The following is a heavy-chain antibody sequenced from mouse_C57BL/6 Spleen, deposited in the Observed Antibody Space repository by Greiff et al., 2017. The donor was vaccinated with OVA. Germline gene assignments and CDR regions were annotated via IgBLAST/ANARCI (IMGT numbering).Heavy chain of an antibody. CDR1: GFNIKDDY. Sequence: VQLQQSGAELVRPGASVKLSCTASGFNIKDDYMPWVKQRPEKGLEWIGWINHEDGDTEYASNVQGKATITAYTSYNTAYLQLSLLTPEDTAVYYCTTGYDYGSSYYFDYWGQGTTLTVSS. D-gene: IGHD1-1*01. J-gene: IGHJ2*01. CDR3: TTGYDYGSSYYFDY. V-gene: IGHV14-4*01. CDR2: INHEDGDT.